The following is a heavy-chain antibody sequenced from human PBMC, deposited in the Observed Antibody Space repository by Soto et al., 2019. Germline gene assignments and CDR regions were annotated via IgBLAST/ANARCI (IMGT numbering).Heavy chain of an antibody. D-gene: IGHD2-21*02. CDR1: GGSISRSSYY. Sequence: SQTLSLTCTVSGGSISRSSYYWCWIRQPPGKGLEWIGSIYYSGSTYYNPSLKTRLTISVDTSKNQFSLKLSSLTAADTAMYSCASGDRPHLYRYRGQGTAVPVSS. J-gene: IGHJ6*02. V-gene: IGHV4-39*01. CDR3: ASGDRPHLYRY. CDR2: IYYSGST.